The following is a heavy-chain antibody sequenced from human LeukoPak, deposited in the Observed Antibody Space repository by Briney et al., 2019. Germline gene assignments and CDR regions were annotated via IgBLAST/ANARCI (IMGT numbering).Heavy chain of an antibody. V-gene: IGHV1-46*01. CDR2: INPSGGST. J-gene: IGHJ6*03. CDR3: ARVGWSSSWYSAEYYYYYMDV. Sequence: GASVKVSCKASGYTFTSYYMHWVRQAPGQGLEWMGIINPSGGSTSYAQKFQGRVTMTRDMSTSTVYMELSSLRSEDTAVYYCARVGWSSSWYSAEYYYYYMDVWGKGTTVTVSS. CDR1: GYTFTSYY. D-gene: IGHD6-13*01.